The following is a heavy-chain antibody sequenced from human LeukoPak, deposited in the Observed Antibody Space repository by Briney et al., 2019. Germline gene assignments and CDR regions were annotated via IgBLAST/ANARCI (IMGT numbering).Heavy chain of an antibody. D-gene: IGHD6-13*01. V-gene: IGHV1-18*01. CDR3: ARDPLIIAAAGTSDY. J-gene: IGHJ4*02. CDR1: GYTFTSYG. Sequence: GASVKVSCKASGYTFTSYGISWVRQAPGQGLEWMGWISAYNGNTSYAQKLQGRVTMTTDTSTSTAYMELRSLRSDDTAVYYCARDPLIIAAAGTSDYWGQGTLVTVSS. CDR2: ISAYNGNT.